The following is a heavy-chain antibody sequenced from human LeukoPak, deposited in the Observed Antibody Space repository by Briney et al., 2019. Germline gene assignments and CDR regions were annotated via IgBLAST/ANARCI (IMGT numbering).Heavy chain of an antibody. J-gene: IGHJ4*02. Sequence: GGSLRLSCSASGFIFNNYAMHWVRQAPGKGLEFLSAISIHGGTTYYADSVKGRFTISRDNSKNTLYLQMSSLRPEDTAVYYCVKDRWEPTHWGQGTLVTVSS. CDR1: GFIFNNYA. CDR3: VKDRWEPTH. D-gene: IGHD1-26*01. V-gene: IGHV3-64D*09. CDR2: ISIHGGTT.